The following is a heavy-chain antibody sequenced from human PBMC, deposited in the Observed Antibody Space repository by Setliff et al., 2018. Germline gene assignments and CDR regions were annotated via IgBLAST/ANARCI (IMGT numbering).Heavy chain of an antibody. CDR2: IYHSGST. V-gene: IGHV4-4*02. Sequence: LSLTCAVSGYSISSSNWWNWVRQPPGKGLEWIGEIYHSGSTKYNPYLKSRVTISVDKSKNQFSLKLSSVTAADTAVYYCARSAGYSSSWYNYYYGMDVWGQGTTVTVSS. CDR1: GYSISSSNW. D-gene: IGHD6-13*01. J-gene: IGHJ6*02. CDR3: ARSAGYSSSWYNYYYGMDV.